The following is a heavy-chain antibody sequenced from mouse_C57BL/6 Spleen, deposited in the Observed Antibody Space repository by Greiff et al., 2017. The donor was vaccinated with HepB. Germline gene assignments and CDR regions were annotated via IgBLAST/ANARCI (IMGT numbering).Heavy chain of an antibody. D-gene: IGHD4-1*01. V-gene: IGHV5-4*03. J-gene: IGHJ2*01. CDR3: ARAPSGTASHYFDY. CDR2: ISDGGSYT. Sequence: DVKLVESGGGLVKPGGSLKLSCAASGFTFSSYAMSWVRQTPEKRLEWVATISDGGSYTYYPDNVKGRFTISRDNAKNNLYLQMSHLKSEDTAMYYCARAPSGTASHYFDYWGQGTTLTVSS. CDR1: GFTFSSYA.